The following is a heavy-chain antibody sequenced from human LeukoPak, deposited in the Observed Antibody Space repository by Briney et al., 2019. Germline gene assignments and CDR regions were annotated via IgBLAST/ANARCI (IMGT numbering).Heavy chain of an antibody. V-gene: IGHV1-69*01. CDR3: ARALIDYGGTRDSIWRYYFDY. CDR2: IIPIFGTA. Sequence: GSSVKVSCKASGGTFSSYAISWVRQAPGQGLEWMGGIIPIFGTANYAQKFQGRVTITADESTSTAYMELSSLRSEDTAVYYCARALIDYGGTRDSIWRYYFDYWSQGTLVTVSS. CDR1: GGTFSSYA. J-gene: IGHJ4*02. D-gene: IGHD4-23*01.